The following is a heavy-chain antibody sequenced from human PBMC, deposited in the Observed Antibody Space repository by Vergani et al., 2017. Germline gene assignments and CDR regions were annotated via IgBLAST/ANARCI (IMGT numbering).Heavy chain of an antibody. V-gene: IGHV4-39*01. CDR1: GGSISSVSYY. CDR3: AAVQGVLAFDI. CDR2: IYYSGST. J-gene: IGHJ3*02. D-gene: IGHD4/OR15-4a*01. Sequence: QLQLQESGPGLVKPSETLSLTCTVSGGSISSVSYYWGWIRQPPGKGLEWIGNIYYSGSTYYNPSLKSRVTISVDTSKNQFSLKMSSVTAADTAVYFCAAVQGVLAFDIWGQGTMVTVSS.